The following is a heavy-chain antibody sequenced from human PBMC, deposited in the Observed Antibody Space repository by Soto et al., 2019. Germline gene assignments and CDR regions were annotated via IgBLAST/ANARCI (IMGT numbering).Heavy chain of an antibody. V-gene: IGHV3-7*03. CDR2: IKEDGSEK. Sequence: GGSLRLSCVVSGFTFSTYWMSWVRQAPGKGLEWVASIKEDGSEKYYLDSVKGRFTIYRDNAKNSLYLQMNSLRAEDTAVYYCARDKVVGPTTLDYWGQGTLVTVSS. D-gene: IGHD1-26*01. J-gene: IGHJ4*02. CDR3: ARDKVVGPTTLDY. CDR1: GFTFSTYW.